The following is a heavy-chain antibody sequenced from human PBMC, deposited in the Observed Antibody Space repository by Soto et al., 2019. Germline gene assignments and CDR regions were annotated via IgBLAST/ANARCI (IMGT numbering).Heavy chain of an antibody. CDR3: ARDIAARRFDY. V-gene: IGHV3-33*01. J-gene: IGHJ4*02. D-gene: IGHD6-6*01. Sequence: PGGSLRLSCAASGFTFSNHGMHWVRQAPGKGLEWVAVIWYDGSNTYYADSVKGRFTISRDNSKNTLYLQMNSLRAEDTAVYYCARDIAARRFDYWGQGALVTVSS. CDR1: GFTFSNHG. CDR2: IWYDGSNT.